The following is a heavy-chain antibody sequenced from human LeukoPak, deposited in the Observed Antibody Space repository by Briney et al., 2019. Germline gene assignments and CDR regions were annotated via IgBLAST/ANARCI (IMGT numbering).Heavy chain of an antibody. CDR1: GFTFSSYN. D-gene: IGHD2-2*01. CDR2: ISSSSSHI. CDR3: ARDGSPGQLLSTLY. J-gene: IGHJ4*02. Sequence: PGGSLRLSCAASGFTFSSYNMNWVRQAPRKGLEWVSSISSSSSHIYYADSVKGRFTISRDNAKNSLFLQMNSLRTEDTAVYYCARDGSPGQLLSTLYWGQGTLVTVSS. V-gene: IGHV3-21*01.